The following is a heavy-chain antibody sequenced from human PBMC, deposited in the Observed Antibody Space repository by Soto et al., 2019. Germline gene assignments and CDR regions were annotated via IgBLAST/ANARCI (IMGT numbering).Heavy chain of an antibody. CDR1: GFPFSAYV. J-gene: IGHJ4*02. D-gene: IGHD3-22*01. CDR3: AKARFDSRGTFFRVGFYDV. Sequence: PGGSLRLSCAASGFPFSAYVMTWVRRAPGRGLEWISAISGSGDTANYAESVKGRFTISRDNSRNTLYLKMNNLTVEDTAVYSCAKARFDSRGTFFRVGFYDVWGRGTLVTVSS. V-gene: IGHV3-23*01. CDR2: ISGSGDTA.